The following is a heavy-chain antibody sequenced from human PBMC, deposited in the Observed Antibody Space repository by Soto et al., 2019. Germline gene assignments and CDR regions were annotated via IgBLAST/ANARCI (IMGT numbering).Heavy chain of an antibody. CDR2: IKKDGSGS. V-gene: IGHV3-7*01. J-gene: IGHJ4*02. CDR1: GFNFCNYY. CDR3: ARDTTGILDY. Sequence: PWGSLRLSCAASGFNFCNYYMAWFRQSPGKGLEWVANIKKDGSGSNYVDSLKGRFTISRDNAKNSLYLQMNNLRAEDSGVYFCARDTTGILDYWGQGTLVTVSS. D-gene: IGHD1-1*01.